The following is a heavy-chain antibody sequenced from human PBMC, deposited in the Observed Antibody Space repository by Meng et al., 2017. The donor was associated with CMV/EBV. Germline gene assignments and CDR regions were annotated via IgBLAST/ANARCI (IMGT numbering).Heavy chain of an antibody. V-gene: IGHV3-21*01. CDR2: ISSSSSYI. CDR1: GFTFSSYS. D-gene: IGHD2-2*02. J-gene: IGHJ6*02. CDR3: GRVKCSSTSCYIRDYYYGMDV. Sequence: GGSLRLSCAASGFTFSSYSMNWVRQAPGKGLEWVSSISSSSSYIYYADSVKGRFTISRDNAKNSLYLQMNSLRAEDTAVYYCGRVKCSSTSCYIRDYYYGMDVWGQGTTVTVSS.